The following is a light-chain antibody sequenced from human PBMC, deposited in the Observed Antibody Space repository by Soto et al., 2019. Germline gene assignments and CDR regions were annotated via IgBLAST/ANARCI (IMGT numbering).Light chain of an antibody. J-gene: IGKJ4*01. CDR1: QSVSNK. CDR2: GAS. CDR3: QQYDNGPLT. Sequence: EIVMTQSPATLSVSPGERATLSCRASQSVSNKLAWYQQKPGQAPRLLIYGASTRATGIPARFSGSGSGTEVTRTSSSLQSGEFEVYYCQQYDNGPLTCGGGAKVEIK. V-gene: IGKV3-15*01.